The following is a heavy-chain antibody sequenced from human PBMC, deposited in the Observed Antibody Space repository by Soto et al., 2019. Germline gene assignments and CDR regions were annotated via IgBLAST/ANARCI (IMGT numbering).Heavy chain of an antibody. Sequence: SETLSLTCTVSGGSISSGDYYWSWIRQPPGKGLEWIGYIYYSGSTYYNPSLKSRVTISVDTSKNQFSLKLSSVTAADTAVYYCARDLWVVRGVIDNWFDPWGQGTLVTVSS. V-gene: IGHV4-30-4*01. D-gene: IGHD3-10*01. J-gene: IGHJ5*02. CDR2: IYYSGST. CDR3: ARDLWVVRGVIDNWFDP. CDR1: GGSISSGDYY.